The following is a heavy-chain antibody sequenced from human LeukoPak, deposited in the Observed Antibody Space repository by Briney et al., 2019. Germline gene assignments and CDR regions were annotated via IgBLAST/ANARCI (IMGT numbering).Heavy chain of an antibody. Sequence: ASVKVSCKASGYTFTSYYMHWVRQTPGHGLEWMGIINPSGGSTSYAQKFQGRVTMTRDTSTSTVYMELSSLRSEDTAVYYCAGGRYDSSGNPWPHFDYWGQGTLVTVSS. V-gene: IGHV1-46*01. CDR3: AGGRYDSSGNPWPHFDY. D-gene: IGHD3-22*01. J-gene: IGHJ4*02. CDR2: INPSGGST. CDR1: GYTFTSYY.